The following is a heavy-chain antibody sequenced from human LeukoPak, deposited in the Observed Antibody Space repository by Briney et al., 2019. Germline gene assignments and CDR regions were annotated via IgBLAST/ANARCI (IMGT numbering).Heavy chain of an antibody. D-gene: IGHD1/OR15-1a*01. Sequence: PSETLSLTCAVSGYSISNGYYWVWIRQPPGRGLEWIGSLYHSDSAYYNTSLRSRVSMSVDTSKNQFSLTLSFVTAADTAVYYCAKQPHSYYLFYIDVWGSGTTVPVSS. CDR3: AKQPHSYYLFYIDV. J-gene: IGHJ6*03. V-gene: IGHV4-38-2*01. CDR2: LYHSDSA. CDR1: GYSISNGYY.